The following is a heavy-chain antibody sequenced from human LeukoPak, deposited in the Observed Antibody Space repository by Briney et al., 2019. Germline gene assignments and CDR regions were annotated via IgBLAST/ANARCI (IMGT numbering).Heavy chain of an antibody. J-gene: IGHJ4*02. CDR2: MNPNSGNT. D-gene: IGHD3-22*01. CDR3: ARDRYDYDSSGYRY. V-gene: IGHV1-8*01. CDR1: GYTFTSYD. Sequence: ASVKVSCKASGYTFTSYDINWVRQATGQGLEWMGWMNPNSGNTGYAQKFQGRVTMTRNTSISTAYMELSSLTSEDTAVCYCARDRYDYDSSGYRYWGQGTLVTVSS.